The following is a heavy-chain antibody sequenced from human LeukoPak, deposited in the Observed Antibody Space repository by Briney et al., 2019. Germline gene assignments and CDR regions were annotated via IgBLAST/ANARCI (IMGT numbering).Heavy chain of an antibody. D-gene: IGHD1-26*01. Sequence: GASVKVSCKTSGYRFTSYGISWVRQAPGQGLEWMGWVSTHNDKKDYAQKFQGRVIMTTDTSTTTAYMELGSLRSDDTAVYYCARHSGSYAFDYWGQGTLVTVSS. CDR3: ARHSGSYAFDY. V-gene: IGHV1-18*01. CDR1: GYRFTSYG. CDR2: VSTHNDKK. J-gene: IGHJ4*02.